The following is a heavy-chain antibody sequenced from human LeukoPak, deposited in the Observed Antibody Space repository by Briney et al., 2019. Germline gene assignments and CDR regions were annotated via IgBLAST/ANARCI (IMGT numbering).Heavy chain of an antibody. J-gene: IGHJ4*02. CDR1: GFTFTNYW. CDR3: ARDEYIHGDLTNFDS. V-gene: IGHV3-7*01. CDR2: IRQDGNEF. D-gene: IGHD4-17*01. Sequence: GGSLRLSCAASGFTFTNYWMSWVRQVPGKGPEWVANIRQDGNEFYYVDSVKGRFTISRDNPKNSLYLQMNSLRAEDTAVYYCARDEYIHGDLTNFDSWGQGTLVIVSS.